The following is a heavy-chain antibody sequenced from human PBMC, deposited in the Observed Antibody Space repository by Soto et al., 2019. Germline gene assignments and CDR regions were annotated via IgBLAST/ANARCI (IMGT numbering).Heavy chain of an antibody. CDR1: GYTFTGYY. D-gene: IGHD2-2*01. V-gene: IGHV1-2*02. Sequence: WASVKVSCKASGYTFTGYYMHWVRQAPGQGLEWMGWINPNSGGTNYAQKFQGRVTMTRDTSISTAYMELSRLRSDDTAVYYCASETTAMPHSYYSGMAVWGQGTTVTVSS. J-gene: IGHJ6*02. CDR3: ASETTAMPHSYYSGMAV. CDR2: INPNSGGT.